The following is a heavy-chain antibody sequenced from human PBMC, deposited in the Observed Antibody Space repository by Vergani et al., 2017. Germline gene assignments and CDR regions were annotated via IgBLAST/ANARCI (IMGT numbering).Heavy chain of an antibody. Sequence: EVQLVQSGAEVKKPGESMKISCQISGYSFTNYWIGWVRQMPGKGLEWMGIIHPADSDTRYSPSFQGQVTISVDKSISTAYLQRSSLRASDSAMYYCARLXGRDSSGSKYFDYWGQGTLVTGSS. V-gene: IGHV5-51*01. D-gene: IGHD3-22*01. CDR1: GYSFTNYW. J-gene: IGHJ4*02. CDR2: IHPADSDT. CDR3: ARLXGRDSSGSKYFDY.